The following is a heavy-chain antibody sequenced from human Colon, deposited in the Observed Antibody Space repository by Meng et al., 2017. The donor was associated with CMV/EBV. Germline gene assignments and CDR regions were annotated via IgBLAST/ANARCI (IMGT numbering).Heavy chain of an antibody. CDR2: VYISGNT. J-gene: IGHJ4*02. Sequence: QAQRREPGPGLVKPSETLSLTCIVSGASISSYYWSWIRQPAGKGLEWIGRVYISGNTNYNPSLKSRVTMSIDTSKNQLSLNIRSVTAADTAVYYCARDSNLSGLAYWGQGTLVTVSS. D-gene: IGHD3-10*01. CDR3: ARDSNLSGLAY. V-gene: IGHV4-4*07. CDR1: GASISSYY.